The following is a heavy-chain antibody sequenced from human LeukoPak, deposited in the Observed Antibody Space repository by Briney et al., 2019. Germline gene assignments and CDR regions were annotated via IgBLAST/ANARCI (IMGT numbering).Heavy chain of an antibody. D-gene: IGHD3-22*01. CDR3: ARLGDSSGYYDY. CDR1: GFTFSSYW. V-gene: IGHV3-7*04. CDR2: IKQDGSKK. Sequence: GGSLRLSCAASGFTFSSYWMIWVPPAPGKGLEWVANIKQDGSKKYNVDSVKGRFTICKDNAKNSLYLQMNGLRAEDTVVYCCARLGDSSGYYDYWGQGTLVTVSS. J-gene: IGHJ4*02.